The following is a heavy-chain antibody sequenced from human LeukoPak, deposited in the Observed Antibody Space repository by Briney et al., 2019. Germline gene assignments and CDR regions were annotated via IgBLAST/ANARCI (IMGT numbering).Heavy chain of an antibody. CDR2: ISSSSSYI. V-gene: IGHV3-21*01. CDR3: ARDYDFWSGYPQENYMDV. CDR1: GFTFSSHS. J-gene: IGHJ6*03. Sequence: KPGGSLRLSCAASGFTFSSHSMNWVRQAPGKGLEWVSSISSSSSYIYYADSVKGRFTISRDNAKNSLYLQMNSLRAEDTAVYYCARDYDFWSGYPQENYMDVWGKGTTVTVSS. D-gene: IGHD3-3*01.